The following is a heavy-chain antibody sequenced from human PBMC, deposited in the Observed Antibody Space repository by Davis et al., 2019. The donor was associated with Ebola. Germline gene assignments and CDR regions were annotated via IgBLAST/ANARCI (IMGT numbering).Heavy chain of an antibody. CDR3: AKGVAVAGTSSFDY. CDR2: ISGSGGST. V-gene: IGHV3-23*01. CDR1: GFTFSSYA. Sequence: PGGSLRLSCTASGFTFSSYAMNWVRQAPGKGLEWVSVISGSGGSTYYADSVKGRFTISRDNSKNTLYLQMNSLRAEDTAVYYCAKGVAVAGTSSFDYWGQGTLVTVSS. J-gene: IGHJ4*02. D-gene: IGHD6-19*01.